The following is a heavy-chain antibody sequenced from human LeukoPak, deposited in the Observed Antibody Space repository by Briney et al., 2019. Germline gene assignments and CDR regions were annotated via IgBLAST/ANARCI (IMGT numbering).Heavy chain of an antibody. V-gene: IGHV4-4*07. CDR1: GASVSSYF. J-gene: IGHJ3*02. D-gene: IGHD1-1*01. Sequence: PSETLSLTCTVPGASVSSYFWSWIRQPAGKGLEWIGRIHPIGTTNYNPSLEGRVAISVDKSKNHFSLNVNSLTAADTAVYYCARDTTPDVSRVGALYIWGQGTMVTVSS. CDR3: ARDTTPDVSRVGALYI. CDR2: IHPIGTT.